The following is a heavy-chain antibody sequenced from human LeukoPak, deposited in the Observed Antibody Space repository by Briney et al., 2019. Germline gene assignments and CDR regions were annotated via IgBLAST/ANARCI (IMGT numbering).Heavy chain of an antibody. J-gene: IGHJ4*02. V-gene: IGHV4-38-2*02. CDR2: IYHRAGT. CDR1: TYAITSGNS. CDR3: VHFYGSGTYPYYFDY. D-gene: IGHD3-10*01. Sequence: SETLSLTCTVSTYAITSGNSWGWVRQPPGKALKWIGSIYHRAGTSYSSPSLKSRLTILVDTSKNQFSLSLTSVTAADTALYYCVHFYGSGTYPYYFDYWGQGILVTVSS.